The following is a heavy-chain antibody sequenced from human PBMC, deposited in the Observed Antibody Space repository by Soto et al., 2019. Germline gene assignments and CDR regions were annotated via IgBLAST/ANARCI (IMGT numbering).Heavy chain of an antibody. J-gene: IGHJ4*02. CDR2: IIPIIGII. CDR3: ARDSPIGSTFSGYDAIDY. V-gene: IGHV1-69*04. D-gene: IGHD5-12*01. Sequence: ASVKVSCKASGGTFSTYTITWVRQAPGQGLEWMGRIIPIIGIINYGQKFQGRVTITADRSTGTAYMELNSLRSEDTAVYYCARDSPIGSTFSGYDAIDYWGQGTLVTVSS. CDR1: GGTFSTYT.